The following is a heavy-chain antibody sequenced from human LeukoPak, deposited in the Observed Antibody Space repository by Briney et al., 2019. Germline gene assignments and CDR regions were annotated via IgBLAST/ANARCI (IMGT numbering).Heavy chain of an antibody. J-gene: IGHJ4*02. Sequence: GRSLRLSCAASGFTFSPVCMNWVRQAPGRGLEWASYISSGSSTTYYADSVKGRFTISRDNAKNSLYLQVNSLRDEDTAVYYCARGRGLTLSYHYFDYWGQGTLVTVSS. CDR2: ISSGSSTT. CDR3: ARGRGLTLSYHYFDY. V-gene: IGHV3-48*02. CDR1: GFTFSPVC. D-gene: IGHD3-10*01.